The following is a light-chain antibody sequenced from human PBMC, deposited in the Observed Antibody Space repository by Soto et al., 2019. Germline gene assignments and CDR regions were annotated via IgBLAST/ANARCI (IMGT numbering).Light chain of an antibody. CDR1: SSDVGSYNR. J-gene: IGLJ1*01. CDR2: EVN. Sequence: QSALTQPPSVSGSPGRSVTISCTGTSSDVGSYNRLSWYQQPPGTAPKLIMYEVNTRPSGVPDRFSGSKSGSTASLTISGLQAEDEADYYCSLYISGSNYVFGTGPRSPS. CDR3: SLYISGSNYV. V-gene: IGLV2-18*01.